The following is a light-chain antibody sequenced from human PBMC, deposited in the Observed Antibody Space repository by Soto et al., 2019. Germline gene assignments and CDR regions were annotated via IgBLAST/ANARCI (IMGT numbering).Light chain of an antibody. J-gene: IGLJ1*01. CDR2: EVT. Sequence: QSALTQPASVSGSLGQSITISCIGSSGDVGASNYVSWFQHHPDKVPKVLIYEVTNRPSGVSYRFSGSKSGNTASLTISALLAEDEADYFCASSTSDSLYVFGTGTKLTVL. CDR1: SGDVGASNY. V-gene: IGLV2-14*01. CDR3: ASSTSDSLYV.